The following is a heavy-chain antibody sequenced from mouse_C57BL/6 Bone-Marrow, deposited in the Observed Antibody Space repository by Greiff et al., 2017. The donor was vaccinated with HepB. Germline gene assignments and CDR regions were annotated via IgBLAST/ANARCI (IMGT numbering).Heavy chain of an antibody. CDR2: INYDGSST. CDR1: GFTFSDYY. J-gene: IGHJ1*03. CDR3: ARDPTTVGYFDV. D-gene: IGHD1-1*01. V-gene: IGHV5-16*01. Sequence: EVKLVESEGGLVQPGSSMKLSCTASGFTFSDYYMAWVRQVPEKGLEWVANINYDGSSTYYLDSLKSRFIISRDNAKNILYLQMSSLKSEDTATYYCARDPTTVGYFDVWGTGTTVTVSS.